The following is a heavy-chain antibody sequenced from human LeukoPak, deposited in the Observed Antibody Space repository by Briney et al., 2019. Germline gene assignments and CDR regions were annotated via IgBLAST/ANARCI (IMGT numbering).Heavy chain of an antibody. CDR1: GFTFSSYS. V-gene: IGHV3-48*04. CDR2: ISSSSSTI. J-gene: IGHJ4*02. D-gene: IGHD3-22*01. Sequence: GGSLRLSCAASGFTFSSYSMNWVRQAPGKGLEWVSYISSSSSTIYYADSAKGRFTISRDNAKNSLYLQMNSLRAEDTAVYYCARPPPPRDYDSSGYYYWGQGTLVTVSS. CDR3: ARPPPPRDYDSSGYYY.